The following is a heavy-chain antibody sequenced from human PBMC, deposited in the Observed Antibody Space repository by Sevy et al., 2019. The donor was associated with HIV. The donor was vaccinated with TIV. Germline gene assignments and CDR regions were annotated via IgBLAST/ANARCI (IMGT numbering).Heavy chain of an antibody. CDR1: GGSFNNYY. CDR3: ARESIATVGDSDY. J-gene: IGHJ4*02. D-gene: IGHD6-13*01. V-gene: IGHV4-59*01. CDR2: IYYSGST. Sequence: SETLSLTCTVSGGSFNNYYWSWIRQPPGKGLQWIGYIYYSGSTNYNPSLKSRVTMSLDTSKNQFSLKLSSVTAADTAIYYCARESIATVGDSDYWGQGTLVTVSS.